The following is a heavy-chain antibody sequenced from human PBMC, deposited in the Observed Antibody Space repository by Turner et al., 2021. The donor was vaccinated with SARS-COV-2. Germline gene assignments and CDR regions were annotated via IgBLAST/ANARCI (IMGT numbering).Heavy chain of an antibody. D-gene: IGHD2-21*02. Sequence: QVQLVESGGGVVQPGRSLRLSCAASGFTFSSYAMHWVRQAPGKGLEWVAVISYDGSNKYYADSVKGRFTISRDNSKNTLYLQMNSLRAEDTAVYYCARDHWGNVVVVTANHYYYGMDVWGQGTTFTVSS. CDR1: GFTFSSYA. V-gene: IGHV3-30-3*01. CDR3: ARDHWGNVVVVTANHYYYGMDV. CDR2: ISYDGSNK. J-gene: IGHJ6*02.